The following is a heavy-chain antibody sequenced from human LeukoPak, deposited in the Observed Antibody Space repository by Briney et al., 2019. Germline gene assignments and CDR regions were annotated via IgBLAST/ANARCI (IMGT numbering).Heavy chain of an antibody. Sequence: GGSLRLSCAASGFTFSSYALSRVRQAPGKGLEWVSAISGSGGNTYYADSVKGRFTVSRDNSKNTLYLQMNSLRAEDTAVYYCAKGRDSSTTYNWFDPWGQGTLVTVSS. CDR2: ISGSGGNT. CDR1: GFTFSSYA. V-gene: IGHV3-23*01. D-gene: IGHD2-2*01. CDR3: AKGRDSSTTYNWFDP. J-gene: IGHJ5*02.